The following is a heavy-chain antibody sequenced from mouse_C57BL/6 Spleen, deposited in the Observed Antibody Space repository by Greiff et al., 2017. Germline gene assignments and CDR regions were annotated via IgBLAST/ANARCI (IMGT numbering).Heavy chain of an antibody. CDR2: ISDGGSYT. J-gene: IGHJ4*01. V-gene: IGHV5-4*01. D-gene: IGHD2-1*01. Sequence: EVQLVESGGGLVKPGGSLKLSCAASGFTFSSYAMSWVRQTPEKRLEWVATISDGGSYTYYPDNVKGRFTISRDNAKNNLYLQMSHLKSEDTAMYYCARENYMDAMDYWGQGTSVTVSS. CDR1: GFTFSSYA. CDR3: ARENYMDAMDY.